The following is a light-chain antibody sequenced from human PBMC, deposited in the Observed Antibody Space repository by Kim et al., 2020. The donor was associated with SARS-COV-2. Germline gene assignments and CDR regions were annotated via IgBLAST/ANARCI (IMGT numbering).Light chain of an antibody. CDR1: HSVSSSY. CDR3: RRYCSSPRT. V-gene: IGKV3-20*01. Sequence: SPGDTAPPCCGARHSVSSSYLSWYPPRPAQTPRLLNYGASGRATGIPVRFSGSGSGTDFTLAISRLEPDDVAVCYCRRYCSSPRTFGQGTKVDIK. J-gene: IGKJ1*01. CDR2: GAS.